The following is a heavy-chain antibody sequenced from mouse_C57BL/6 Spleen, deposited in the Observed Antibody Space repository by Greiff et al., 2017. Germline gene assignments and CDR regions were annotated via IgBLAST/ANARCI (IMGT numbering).Heavy chain of an antibody. Sequence: QVQLKESGAELVKPGASVKMSCKASGYTFTTYPIEWMKQNHGKSLEWIGNFHPYNDDTKYNEKFKGKATLTVEKSSSTVYLELSRLTSDDSAVYYCARRDTDYYGFAYWGQGTLVTVSA. J-gene: IGHJ3*01. CDR3: ARRDTDYYGFAY. CDR2: FHPYNDDT. CDR1: GYTFTTYP. D-gene: IGHD1-1*01. V-gene: IGHV1-47*01.